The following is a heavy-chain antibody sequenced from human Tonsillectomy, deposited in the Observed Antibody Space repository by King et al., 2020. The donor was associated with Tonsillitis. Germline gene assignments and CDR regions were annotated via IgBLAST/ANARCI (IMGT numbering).Heavy chain of an antibody. J-gene: IGHJ4*01. V-gene: IGHV3-7*01. CDR3: ARGGREGVGTPDC. Sequence: VQLVQSGGNLVQPGGSLRLSCAASGFTFNNYWMNWVRQAPGKGLEWVANINQDGGAKYSVDSVKGRFIISRDNAENSLYLQMNSLRAEDTAVYYCARGGREGVGTPDCWGQGTLVTVSS. CDR1: GFTFNNYW. CDR2: INQDGGAK. D-gene: IGHD2-21*02.